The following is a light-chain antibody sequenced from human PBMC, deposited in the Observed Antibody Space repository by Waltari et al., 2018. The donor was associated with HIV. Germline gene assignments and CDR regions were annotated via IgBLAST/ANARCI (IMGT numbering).Light chain of an antibody. CDR1: SPHIGSNT. V-gene: IGLV1-44*01. Sequence: QSVLTQPPSASGTPGQRVTISCSGSSPHIGSNTVNCYQQLPGTAPKLLIYSNNQRPSGVPDRFSGSKSGTSASLAISGLQSEDEADYYCAAWDDSLNGWVFGGGTKLTVL. CDR2: SNN. J-gene: IGLJ3*02. CDR3: AAWDDSLNGWV.